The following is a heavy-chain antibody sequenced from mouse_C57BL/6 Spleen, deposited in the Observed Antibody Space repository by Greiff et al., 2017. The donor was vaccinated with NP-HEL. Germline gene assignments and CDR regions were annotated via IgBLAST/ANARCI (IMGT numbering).Heavy chain of an antibody. V-gene: IGHV2-2*01. Sequence: VQGVESGPGLVQPSQSLSITCTVSGFSLTSYGVHWVRQSPGKGLEWLGVIWSGGSTDYNAAFISRLSISKDNSKSQVFFKMNSLQADDTAIYYCARNKGIYDGYPSFAYWGQGTLVTVSA. J-gene: IGHJ3*01. CDR3: ARNKGIYDGYPSFAY. CDR1: GFSLTSYG. CDR2: IWSGGST. D-gene: IGHD2-3*01.